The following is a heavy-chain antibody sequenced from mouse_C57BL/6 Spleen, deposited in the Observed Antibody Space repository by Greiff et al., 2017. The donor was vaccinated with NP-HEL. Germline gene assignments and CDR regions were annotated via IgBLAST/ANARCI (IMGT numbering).Heavy chain of an antibody. CDR3: ARDEGDDGYYPYYFDY. Sequence: EVKLMESGGGLVKPGGSLKLSCAASGFTFSSYAMSWVRQTPEKRLEWVATISDGGSYTYYPDNVKGRFTLSRDNAKNNLYLQMSHLKAEDTAMYYCARDEGDDGYYPYYFDYWGQGTTLTVSS. V-gene: IGHV5-4*01. CDR1: GFTFSSYA. J-gene: IGHJ2*01. CDR2: ISDGGSYT. D-gene: IGHD2-3*01.